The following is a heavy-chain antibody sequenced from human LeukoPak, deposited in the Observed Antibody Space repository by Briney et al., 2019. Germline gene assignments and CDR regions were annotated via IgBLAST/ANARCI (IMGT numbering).Heavy chain of an antibody. J-gene: IGHJ4*02. CDR3: ARAGSSSRWVNDF. D-gene: IGHD6-13*01. Sequence: ASVKVSCKASGYTFTGYYIHWVRQAPGQGLEWMGWINPNSGGTNYAQKFQGRVTMTRDTSISTAYMEVSRVRYDDTAVYYCARAGSSSRWVNDFWGQGTLVTVPS. CDR1: GYTFTGYY. CDR2: INPNSGGT. V-gene: IGHV1-2*02.